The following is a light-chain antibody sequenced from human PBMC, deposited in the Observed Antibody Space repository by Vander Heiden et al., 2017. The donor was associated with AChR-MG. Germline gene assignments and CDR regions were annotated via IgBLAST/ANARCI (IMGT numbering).Light chain of an antibody. J-gene: IGKJ3*01. CDR3: MQAVQAFT. V-gene: IGKV2-28*01. Sequence: DIVMTQSPLSLPVTPVEPASISCRSSQSLLYSNGYNYLDWYLQKPGQSPQLLIYLGSNRASGVPDRFSGSGSGTDFTLKISRVEAEDVGIYYCMQAVQAFTFGPGTKVDVK. CDR1: QSLLYSNGYNY. CDR2: LGS.